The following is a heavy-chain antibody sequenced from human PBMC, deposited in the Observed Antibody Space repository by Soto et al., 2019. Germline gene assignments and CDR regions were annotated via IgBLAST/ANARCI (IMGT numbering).Heavy chain of an antibody. J-gene: IGHJ5*02. D-gene: IGHD3-16*02. CDR1: GYSFTSYW. V-gene: IGHV5-10-1*01. CDR2: IDPSDSYT. Sequence: PGESLKISCKGSGYSFTSYWISWVRQMPGKGLEWMGRIDPSDSYTNYSPSFQGHVTISADKSISTAYLQWSSLKASDTAMYYCARLFDYDYVWGSYRHNWFDPWGQGTLVTVSS. CDR3: ARLFDYDYVWGSYRHNWFDP.